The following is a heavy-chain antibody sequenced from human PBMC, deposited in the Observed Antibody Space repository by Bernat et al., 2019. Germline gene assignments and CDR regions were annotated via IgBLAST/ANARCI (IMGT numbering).Heavy chain of an antibody. CDR3: ARAHTACGSGSSYFDY. CDR1: GGSISSGDYY. J-gene: IGHJ4*02. V-gene: IGHV4-30-4*01. D-gene: IGHD3-10*01. CDR2: IYYSGST. Sequence: QVQLQESGPGLVKPSQTLSLTCTVSGGSISSGDYYWSWIRQPPGKGLEWIGYIYYSGSTYYNPSLKSRVTIAVDTSKNQFSLKLSSVTAADTAVYYCARAHTACGSGSSYFDYWGQGTLVTVSS.